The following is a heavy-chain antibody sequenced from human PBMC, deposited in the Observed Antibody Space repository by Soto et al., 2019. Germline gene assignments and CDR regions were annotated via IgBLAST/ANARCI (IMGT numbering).Heavy chain of an antibody. CDR2: IIPILGIA. Sequence: SVKVSCKASGGTFSSYTISWVRQAPGQGLEWMGRIIPILGIANYAQKFQGRVTITADKSTSTAYMELSSLRSEDTAVYYCARENDSSGYYYAGSYYYYGMDVWG. CDR3: ARENDSSGYYYAGSYYYYGMDV. D-gene: IGHD3-22*01. CDR1: GGTFSSYT. J-gene: IGHJ6*02. V-gene: IGHV1-69*04.